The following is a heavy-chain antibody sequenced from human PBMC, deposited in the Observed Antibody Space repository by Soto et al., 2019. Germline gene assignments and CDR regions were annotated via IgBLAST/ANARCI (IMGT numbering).Heavy chain of an antibody. J-gene: IGHJ6*02. CDR3: ARDYNYALDV. Sequence: PGGSLRLSCAASGFTFSSYSMNWVRQAPGKGLEWISYIRSSPSTIYYADSVKGRFTISRDDAKNSLSLQMNSLRVEDTAVYYCARDYNYALDVWGQGTTVTVSS. CDR1: GFTFSSYS. V-gene: IGHV3-48*01. D-gene: IGHD2-2*02. CDR2: IRSSPSTI.